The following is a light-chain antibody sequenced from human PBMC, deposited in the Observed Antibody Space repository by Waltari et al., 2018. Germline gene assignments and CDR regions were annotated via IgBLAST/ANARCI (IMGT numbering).Light chain of an antibody. CDR1: QCVRHSY. J-gene: IGKJ1*01. CDR3: QQYGSSPET. Sequence: EIVLTXAXGTLSLSPXXXXXXXXRACQCVRHSYLDWYQQKPGQAPRLLIYGASSRATGIPDRFSGSGSGTDFTLTISRLEPEDFAVYYCQQYGSSPETFGQGTKVEIK. CDR2: GAS. V-gene: IGKV3-20*01.